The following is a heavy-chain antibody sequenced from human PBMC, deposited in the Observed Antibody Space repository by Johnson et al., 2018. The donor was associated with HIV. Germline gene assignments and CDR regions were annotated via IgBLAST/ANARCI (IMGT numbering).Heavy chain of an antibody. CDR2: INWNGGST. V-gene: IGHV3-20*04. D-gene: IGHD2-21*01. Sequence: MLLVESGGGLVQPGGSLRLSCAASGFSFEDHDMSWVRQVPGKGLEWVSGINWNGGSTGYADSVKGRFSISRDNAKKSLYLRMNSLRAEDTAVYYCARERRAGVKGAFDIWGQGTMVTVSS. CDR1: GFSFEDHD. CDR3: ARERRAGVKGAFDI. J-gene: IGHJ3*02.